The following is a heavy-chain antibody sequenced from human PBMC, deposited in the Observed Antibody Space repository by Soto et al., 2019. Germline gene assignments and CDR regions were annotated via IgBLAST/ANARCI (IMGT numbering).Heavy chain of an antibody. CDR2: IYYSGST. Sequence: PSETLSLTCTVSGGSISSYYWSWIRQPPGKGLEWIGYIYYSGSTNYNPSLKSRVTISVDTSKNQFSLKLSSVTAADTAVYYCARRWGSAFDIWGQGPMVTVSS. CDR1: GGSISSYY. CDR3: ARRWGSAFDI. J-gene: IGHJ3*02. V-gene: IGHV4-59*08. D-gene: IGHD3-16*01.